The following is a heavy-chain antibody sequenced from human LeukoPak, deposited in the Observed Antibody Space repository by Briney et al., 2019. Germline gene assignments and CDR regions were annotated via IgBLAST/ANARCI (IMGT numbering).Heavy chain of an antibody. V-gene: IGHV7-4-1*02. Sequence: ASVKVSCKASGYTFTSYGISWVRQAPGQGLEWMGWINTNTGNPTYAQGFTGRFVFSLDTSVSTAYLQISSLKAEDTAVYYCARDLDSSSWYPGYWGQGTLVTVSS. J-gene: IGHJ4*02. CDR3: ARDLDSSSWYPGY. CDR2: INTNTGNP. D-gene: IGHD6-13*01. CDR1: GYTFTSYG.